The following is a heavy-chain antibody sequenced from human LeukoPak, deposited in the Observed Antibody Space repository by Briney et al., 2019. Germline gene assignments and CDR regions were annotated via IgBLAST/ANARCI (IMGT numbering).Heavy chain of an antibody. D-gene: IGHD5-12*01. V-gene: IGHV3-9*01. J-gene: IGHJ4*02. CDR2: ISWNSGSI. CDR1: GFTFDDYA. CDR3: ASLYSLGGYSGYVN. Sequence: PGRSLRLSCAASGFTFDDYAMHWVRQAPGKGLEWVSGISWNSGSIGYADSVKGRFTISRDNAKNSLYLQMNSLRAEDTALYYCASLYSLGGYSGYVNWGQGTLVTVSS.